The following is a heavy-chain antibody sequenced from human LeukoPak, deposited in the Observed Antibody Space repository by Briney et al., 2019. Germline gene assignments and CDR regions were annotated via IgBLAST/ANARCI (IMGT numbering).Heavy chain of an antibody. CDR3: ARGGYCSDGSCYPLLNY. D-gene: IGHD2-15*01. Sequence: SETLSLTCTVSGGSISRYYRSWIRQPPGKGLEWIGYIYYSGSTNYNPSLKSRVTISVDTSKNQFSLKLSSVTAADTAVYYCARGGYCSDGSCYPLLNYWGQGTLVTVSS. J-gene: IGHJ4*02. V-gene: IGHV4-59*01. CDR2: IYYSGST. CDR1: GGSISRYY.